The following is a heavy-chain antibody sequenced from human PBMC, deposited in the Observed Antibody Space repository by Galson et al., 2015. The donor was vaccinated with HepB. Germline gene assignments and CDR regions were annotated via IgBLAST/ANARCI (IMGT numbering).Heavy chain of an antibody. V-gene: IGHV1-18*04. Sequence: SVKVSCKASGYTFTSYGISWVRQAPGQGLEWMGWISAYNGNTNYAQKLQGRVTMTTDTSTSTAYTELRSLRSDDTAVYYCARDSSGYPNNYYFDYWGQGTLVTVSS. CDR3: ARDSSGYPNNYYFDY. J-gene: IGHJ4*02. D-gene: IGHD3-22*01. CDR1: GYTFTSYG. CDR2: ISAYNGNT.